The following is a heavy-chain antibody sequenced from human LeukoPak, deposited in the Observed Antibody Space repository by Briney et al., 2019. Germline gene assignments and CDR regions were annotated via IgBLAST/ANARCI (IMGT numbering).Heavy chain of an antibody. CDR1: GGSISSYY. CDR2: IYYSGST. Sequence: PSETLSLTCTVSGGSISSYYWSWIRQPPGKGLEWIGYIYYSGSTNYNPSLKSRVTISVDTSKNQFSLKLSSVTAADTAVYYCARAGKVGIVVVPAAIRSEKLKYYYYGMDVWGQGTTVTVSS. CDR3: ARAGKVGIVVVPAAIRSEKLKYYYYGMDV. D-gene: IGHD2-2*02. V-gene: IGHV4-59*01. J-gene: IGHJ6*02.